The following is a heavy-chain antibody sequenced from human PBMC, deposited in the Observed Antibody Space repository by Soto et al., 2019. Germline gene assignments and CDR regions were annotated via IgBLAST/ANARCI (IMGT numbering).Heavy chain of an antibody. CDR2: IYWDDDK. V-gene: IGHV2-5*02. CDR1: GFSLSTRGVG. D-gene: IGHD6-19*01. J-gene: IGHJ5*02. CDR3: AHRLIAEAEDWFDP. Sequence: QITLKESGPTLVKPTQTLTLTCTFSGFSLSTRGVGVGWIRQPPGKALEWLALIYWDDDKRYSPSLKGKITITKDNPKNHVVHTMTNMDPVDTATYYCAHRLIAEAEDWFDPWGQGTLVTVSS.